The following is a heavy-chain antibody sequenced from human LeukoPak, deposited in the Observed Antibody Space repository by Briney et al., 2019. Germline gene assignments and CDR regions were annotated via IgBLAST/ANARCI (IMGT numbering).Heavy chain of an antibody. V-gene: IGHV4-34*01. Sequence: PSETLSLTCAVYGGSFSGYYWSWIRQPPGKGLEWIGEINHSGSTNYNPSLKSRVTISVDTSKNQFSLKLSSVTAADTAVYYCARGRSGYVHDRGQGTLVTVSS. CDR3: ARGRSGYVHD. J-gene: IGHJ4*02. D-gene: IGHD5-12*01. CDR2: INHSGST. CDR1: GGSFSGYY.